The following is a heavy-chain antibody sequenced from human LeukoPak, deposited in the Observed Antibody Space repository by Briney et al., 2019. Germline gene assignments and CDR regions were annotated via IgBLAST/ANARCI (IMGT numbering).Heavy chain of an antibody. J-gene: IGHJ4*02. D-gene: IGHD1-26*01. CDR2: ISWNSGSI. Sequence: PGGSLRLSCAASGFTFDDYAMHWVRQAPGKGLEWVSGISWNSGSIGYADSVKGRFTISRDNAKNSLYLQMNSLRAEDTALYYCAKGVVGATTTTDLFDYWGQGTLVTFSS. V-gene: IGHV3-9*01. CDR1: GFTFDDYA. CDR3: AKGVVGATTTTDLFDY.